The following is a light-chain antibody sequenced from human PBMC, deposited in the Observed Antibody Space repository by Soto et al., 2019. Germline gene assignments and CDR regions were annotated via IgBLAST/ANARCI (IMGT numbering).Light chain of an antibody. V-gene: IGLV2-11*01. Sequence: QSALTQPRSVSGSPGQSVTISCTGTSSDVGGYNSVSWYQQYPVKAPKLMIYDVSKRPSGVPDRFSGPKSGNAASLTISGLQAEDEADYYCCSYAGTYTWVFGGGTKLTVL. CDR2: DVS. CDR3: CSYAGTYTWV. J-gene: IGLJ3*02. CDR1: SSDVGGYNS.